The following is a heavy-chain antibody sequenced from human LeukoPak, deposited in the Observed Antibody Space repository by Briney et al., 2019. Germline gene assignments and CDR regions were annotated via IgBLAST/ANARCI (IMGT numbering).Heavy chain of an antibody. CDR3: AKDFLSGSYYFDY. CDR2: IRYDVSNK. Sequence: GGSLRLSCAASGFTLGSYDMHWVRQAPGKGLEWVAFIRYDVSNKYYADSVKGRFTISTDNSKNTLCLQMNSLRAEDTVVYYCAKDFLSGSYYFDYWGQGTLVTVSS. V-gene: IGHV3-30*02. J-gene: IGHJ4*02. CDR1: GFTLGSYD. D-gene: IGHD1-26*01.